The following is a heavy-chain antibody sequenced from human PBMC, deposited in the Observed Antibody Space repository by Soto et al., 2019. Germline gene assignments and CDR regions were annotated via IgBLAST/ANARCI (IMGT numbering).Heavy chain of an antibody. V-gene: IGHV3-7*05. CDR3: ASRDITMVRGVNYYYGIDV. J-gene: IGHJ6*02. D-gene: IGHD3-10*01. CDR1: GFTFSSYW. Sequence: GGSLRLSCAASGFTFSSYWMSWVRQAPGKGLEWVANIKQDGSEKYYVDSVKGRFTISRDNAKNSLYLQMNSLRAEDTAVYYCASRDITMVRGVNYYYGIDVWGQGTTVTVSS. CDR2: IKQDGSEK.